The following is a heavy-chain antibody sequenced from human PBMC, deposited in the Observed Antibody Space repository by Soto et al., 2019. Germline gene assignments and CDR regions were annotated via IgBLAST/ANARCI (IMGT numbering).Heavy chain of an antibody. Sequence: ASVKVSCKASGYTFTSYGIRWERQAPGQGLEWMGWISANNGNTNYAQKIQVRVTMTTDTSTSTAYMELRSLRAENTAVYYCARVIAARLSFYIWGEGTMVT. D-gene: IGHD6-6*01. CDR2: ISANNGNT. CDR1: GYTFTSYG. J-gene: IGHJ3*02. CDR3: ARVIAARLSFYI. V-gene: IGHV1-18*01.